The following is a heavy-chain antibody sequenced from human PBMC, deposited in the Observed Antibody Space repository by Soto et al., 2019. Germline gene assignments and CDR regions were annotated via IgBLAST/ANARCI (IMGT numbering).Heavy chain of an antibody. CDR1: GGSISTSTNY. CDR2: IYHSGST. J-gene: IGHJ4*02. CDR3: SSPYDSNAYRLDY. Sequence: SETLSLTCTVSGGSISTSTNYWGWFRQPPGKGLECIGSIYHSGSTYYNPSLQSRVTLFVDTSKNQFSLRLSSVTAADTAVYYCSSPYDSNAYRLDYWGKGILVTVSS. D-gene: IGHD3-22*01. V-gene: IGHV4-39*01.